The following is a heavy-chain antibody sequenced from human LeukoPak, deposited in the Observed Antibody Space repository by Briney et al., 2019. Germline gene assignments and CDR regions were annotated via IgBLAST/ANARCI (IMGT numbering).Heavy chain of an antibody. D-gene: IGHD2-21*02. V-gene: IGHV1-69*13. CDR1: GGTFSSYA. CDR3: AREGVVVTAFYYYYGMDV. CDR2: IIPIFGTA. J-gene: IGHJ6*02. Sequence: SVKVSCKASGGTFSSYAISWVRQAPGQGLEWMGGIIPIFGTANYAQKFQGRVTITADESTGTAYMELSSLGSEDTAVYYCAREGVVVTAFYYYYGMDVWGQGTTVTVSS.